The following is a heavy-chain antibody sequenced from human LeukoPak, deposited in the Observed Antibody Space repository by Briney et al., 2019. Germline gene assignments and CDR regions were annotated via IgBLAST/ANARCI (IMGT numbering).Heavy chain of an antibody. CDR2: ISSSSTYI. CDR3: AKDIYYYDSRGLFDY. Sequence: GGSLRLSCAASGFTFSSYSMSWVRQAPGKGLEWVSSISSSSTYIYYADSVKGRFTISRDNSKNTLYLQMNSLRAEDTAVYYCAKDIYYYDSRGLFDYWGQGTLVPVSS. CDR1: GFTFSSYS. D-gene: IGHD3-22*01. V-gene: IGHV3-21*01. J-gene: IGHJ4*02.